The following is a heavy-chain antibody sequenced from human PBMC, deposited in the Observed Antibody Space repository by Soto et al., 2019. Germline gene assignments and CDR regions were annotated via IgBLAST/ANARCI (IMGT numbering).Heavy chain of an antibody. CDR2: IYHSGST. Sequence: QVQLQESGPGLVKPSGTLSLTCAVSGGSISSSNWWSWVRQPPGKGLEWIGEIYHSGSTNYNPSLKSRVTISVDKSKNQFSLKLSSVTAADTAVYYCARIYCSSTSCYSIAVAGTGYFDYWGQGTLVTVSS. CDR1: GGSISSSNW. D-gene: IGHD2-2*01. J-gene: IGHJ4*02. V-gene: IGHV4-4*02. CDR3: ARIYCSSTSCYSIAVAGTGYFDY.